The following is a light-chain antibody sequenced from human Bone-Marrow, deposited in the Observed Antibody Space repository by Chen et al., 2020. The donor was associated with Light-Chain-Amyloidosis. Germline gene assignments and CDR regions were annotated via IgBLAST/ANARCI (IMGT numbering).Light chain of an antibody. V-gene: IGLV3-21*02. CDR2: DDS. CDR3: QVWDRSSDRPM. J-gene: IGLJ3*02. Sequence: SYVLTQPSSVSVAPGQTATIACGGNNIGSTSVHWYQQTPGQAPLLVVYDDSDRPSGIPERLAGSNSGNTATLTSSRGEAGDEADYYCQVWDRSSDRPMFGGGTKLTVL. CDR1: NIGSTS.